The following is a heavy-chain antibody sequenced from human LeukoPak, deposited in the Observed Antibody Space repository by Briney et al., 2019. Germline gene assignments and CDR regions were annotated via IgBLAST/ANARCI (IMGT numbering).Heavy chain of an antibody. CDR3: ARDRAGAQSWVALDP. Sequence: PGGSLRLSCAASGFTVSNDYMAWVRPAPGRGLEWVSLIYGDGTTFYTDSGKGRFTISRDNFKNTLYLQMSSLRPEDTALYYCARDRAGAQSWVALDPWGQGTLVTVSS. CDR2: IYGDGTT. V-gene: IGHV3-66*02. D-gene: IGHD3-10*01. CDR1: GFTVSNDY. J-gene: IGHJ5*02.